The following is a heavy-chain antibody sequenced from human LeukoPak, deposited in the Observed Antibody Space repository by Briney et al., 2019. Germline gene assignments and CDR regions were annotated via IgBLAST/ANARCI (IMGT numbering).Heavy chain of an antibody. CDR1: GGTFSSYA. V-gene: IGHV1-69*05. J-gene: IGHJ3*02. CDR3: ARRLYYYDSSGHDAFDI. Sequence: GASVKVSCKASGGTFSSYAISWVRQAPGQGLEWMGGIIPIFGTANYAQKFQGRVTITTDESTSTAYMELSSLRSEDTAVYYCARRLYYYDSSGHDAFDIWGQGTMVTVSS. CDR2: IIPIFGTA. D-gene: IGHD3-22*01.